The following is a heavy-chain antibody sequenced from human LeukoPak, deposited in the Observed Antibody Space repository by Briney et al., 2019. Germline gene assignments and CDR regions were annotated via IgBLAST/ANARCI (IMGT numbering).Heavy chain of an antibody. V-gene: IGHV1-69*05. J-gene: IGHJ1*01. D-gene: IGHD1-26*01. CDR3: AREGRYSGSHFQH. Sequence: SVKVSCKASGGTFSSYAISWVRQAPGQGLEWMGRIIPIFGTADYAQKFQGRVTITTDESTSTAYMELSSLRSEDTAVYYCAREGRYSGSHFQHWGQGTLVTVSS. CDR1: GGTFSSYA. CDR2: IIPIFGTA.